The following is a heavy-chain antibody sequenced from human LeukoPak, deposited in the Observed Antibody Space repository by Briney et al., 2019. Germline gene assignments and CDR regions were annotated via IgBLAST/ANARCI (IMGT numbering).Heavy chain of an antibody. CDR3: AKSALVLMVYADIDY. Sequence: GGSLRLSCAASGFTFDDYAMHWVRHAPGKGLEWVSGISWNSGSIGYADSAKGRFTISRDNAKNSLYLQMNSLRAEDTALYYCAKSALVLMVYADIDYWGQGTLVTVSS. V-gene: IGHV3-9*01. J-gene: IGHJ4*02. CDR2: ISWNSGSI. CDR1: GFTFDDYA. D-gene: IGHD2-8*01.